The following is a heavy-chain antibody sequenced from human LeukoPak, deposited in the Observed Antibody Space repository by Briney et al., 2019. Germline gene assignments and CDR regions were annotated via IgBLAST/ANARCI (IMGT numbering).Heavy chain of an antibody. J-gene: IGHJ5*02. CDR3: ARGGSGSYYVYWFDP. CDR2: IIPILGIA. CDR1: GGTFSSYA. V-gene: IGHV1-69*04. Sequence: SVKVSCKASGGTFSSYAISWVRQAPGQGLEWMGRIIPILGIANYAQKFQGRVTITADKSTSTAYMELSSLRSEDTAVYYCARGGSGSYYVYWFDPWGQGTLVTVSS. D-gene: IGHD1-26*01.